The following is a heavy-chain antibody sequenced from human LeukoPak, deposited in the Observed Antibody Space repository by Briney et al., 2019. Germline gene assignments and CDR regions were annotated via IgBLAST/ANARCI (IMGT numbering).Heavy chain of an antibody. CDR2: IKQDGSEK. Sequence: GGSLRLSCAASGFTFSTYGMHWVRQAPGKGLEWVANIKQDGSEKYYVDSVKGRFTISRDNAKNSLYLQMNSLRAEDTAVYYCAKVLTGYYMAYYFDYWGQGTLVTVSS. CDR3: AKVLTGYYMAYYFDY. V-gene: IGHV3-7*03. J-gene: IGHJ4*02. D-gene: IGHD3-9*01. CDR1: GFTFSTYG.